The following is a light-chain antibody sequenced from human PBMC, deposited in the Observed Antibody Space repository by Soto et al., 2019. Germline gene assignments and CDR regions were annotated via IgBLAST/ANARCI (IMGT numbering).Light chain of an antibody. Sequence: DIQMTQSPSTLSASVGDRVIITCRASQSISDYLAWYQQKPGKAPKLLIYDASNLESGVPSTFSGSGSGTEFTLTISSLQPEDFATYFCQQYNTYSWTFGQGTKVDIK. J-gene: IGKJ1*01. CDR3: QQYNTYSWT. CDR1: QSISDY. V-gene: IGKV1-5*01. CDR2: DAS.